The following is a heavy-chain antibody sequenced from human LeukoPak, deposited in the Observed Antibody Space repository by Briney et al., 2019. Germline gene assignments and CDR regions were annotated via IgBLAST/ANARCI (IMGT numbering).Heavy chain of an antibody. J-gene: IGHJ4*02. CDR1: GGSFSGYY. V-gene: IGHV4-34*01. D-gene: IGHD3-16*02. CDR2: INHSGST. CDR3: ARHPYDYVGGSYRPDYYFDY. Sequence: PSETLSLTCAVYGGSFSGYYWSWIRQPPGKGLEWIGEINHSGSTNYNPSLKSRVTISVDTSKNQFSLKLSSVTAADTAVYYCARHPYDYVGGSYRPDYYFDYWGQGTLVTVSS.